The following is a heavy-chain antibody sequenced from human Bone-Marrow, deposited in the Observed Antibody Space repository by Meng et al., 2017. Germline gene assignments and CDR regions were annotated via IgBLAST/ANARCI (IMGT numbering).Heavy chain of an antibody. CDR2: IYAGGST. CDR3: GGVRGVDRGAEY. V-gene: IGHV3-66*01. Sequence: GESLKISCAASGFTVSNNYMSWVRRAPGKGLEWVSVIYAGGSTYYADSVKGRFSISRDDTKSSLYLQMTNLRVDDTAVYYCGGVRGVDRGAEYWGQGVLVTSPQ. J-gene: IGHJ4*02. D-gene: IGHD3-10*01. CDR1: GFTVSNNY.